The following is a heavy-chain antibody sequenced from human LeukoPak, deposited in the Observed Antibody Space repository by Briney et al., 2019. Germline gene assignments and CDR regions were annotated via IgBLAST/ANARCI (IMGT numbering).Heavy chain of an antibody. CDR2: ISSTGTYT. V-gene: IGHV3-21*01. J-gene: IGHJ3*02. D-gene: IGHD3-9*01. CDR3: ARCQPFPRLRDFDCQGAFDI. CDR1: GFSFSRYA. Sequence: NPGGSLRLSCAASGFSFSRYAMNWVRQAPGKGLELVSLISSTGTYTYYADSVKGRFTISRDNAKNSLYLQMNSLRAEDTAVYYCARCQPFPRLRDFDCQGAFDIWGQGTMVTVSS.